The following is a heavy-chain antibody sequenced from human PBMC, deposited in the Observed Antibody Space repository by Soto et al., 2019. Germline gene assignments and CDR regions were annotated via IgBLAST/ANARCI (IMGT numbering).Heavy chain of an antibody. CDR3: ARGSRGHYDFWSGYYPTYYGMDV. V-gene: IGHV3-11*06. J-gene: IGHJ6*02. CDR1: GFTFSDYY. Sequence: PGGSLRLSCAASGFTFSDYYMSWIRQAQGKGLEWVSYISSSSSYTNYADSVKGRFTISRDNAKNSLYLQMNSLRAEDTAVYYCARGSRGHYDFWSGYYPTYYGMDVWGQGTTVTVSS. CDR2: ISSSSSYT. D-gene: IGHD3-3*01.